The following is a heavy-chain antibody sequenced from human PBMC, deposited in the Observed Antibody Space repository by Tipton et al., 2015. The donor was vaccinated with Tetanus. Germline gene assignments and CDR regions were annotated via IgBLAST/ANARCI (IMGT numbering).Heavy chain of an antibody. CDR2: VDPRDSGA. CDR1: GYSFNIYW. V-gene: IGHV5-51*01. D-gene: IGHD2-15*01. Sequence: VQLVQSGAEVKKPGESLKISCQGSGYSFNIYWIAWVRQMPGKGLEWMGIVDPRDSGATYGPSFQGQVTISTDKSISTAYVQWGGLQASDTAIYYCARRRSAVLGGSYHWYFDLWGRGTLVTVSS. J-gene: IGHJ2*01. CDR3: ARRRSAVLGGSYHWYFDL.